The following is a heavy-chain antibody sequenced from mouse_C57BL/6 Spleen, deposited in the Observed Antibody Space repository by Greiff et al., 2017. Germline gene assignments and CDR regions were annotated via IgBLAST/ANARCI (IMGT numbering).Heavy chain of an antibody. CDR2: IDPSDSYT. J-gene: IGHJ2*01. CDR3: ANYYGSSRFAY. Sequence: QVQLQQPGAELVKPGASVKLSCKASGYTFTSYWMQWVKQRPGQGLEWIGEIDPSDSYTNYNQKFKGKATLTVDTSSSTAYMQLSSLTSEDSAVYYCANYYGSSRFAYWGQGTTLTVSS. CDR1: GYTFTSYW. V-gene: IGHV1-50*01. D-gene: IGHD1-1*01.